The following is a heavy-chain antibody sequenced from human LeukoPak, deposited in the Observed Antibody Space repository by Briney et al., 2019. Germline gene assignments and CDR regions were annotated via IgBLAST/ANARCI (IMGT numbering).Heavy chain of an antibody. J-gene: IGHJ5*02. Sequence: SETLSLTCAVYGGSFSGYYWSWIRQPPGKGLEWIGEINHSGSTNYNPSLKSRVTISVDTSKNQFSLKLSSVTAADTAVYYCAREGVVAANYNWFDPWGQGTLVTVSS. CDR3: AREGVVAANYNWFDP. CDR2: INHSGST. D-gene: IGHD6-19*01. V-gene: IGHV4-34*01. CDR1: GGSFSGYY.